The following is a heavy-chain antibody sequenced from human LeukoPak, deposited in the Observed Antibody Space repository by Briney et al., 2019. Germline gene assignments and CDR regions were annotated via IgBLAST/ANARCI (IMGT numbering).Heavy chain of an antibody. Sequence: PSETLSLTCTVSGGSISSSSYYWGWIRQPPGKGLEWIGSIYYSGSTYYNPSLKSRVTISVDRSKNQFSLKLSSVTAADTAVYYCARVEVGRGSYETSWFDPWGQGTLVTVSS. CDR3: ARVEVGRGSYETSWFDP. V-gene: IGHV4-39*07. J-gene: IGHJ5*02. D-gene: IGHD3-16*01. CDR1: GGSISSSSYY. CDR2: IYYSGST.